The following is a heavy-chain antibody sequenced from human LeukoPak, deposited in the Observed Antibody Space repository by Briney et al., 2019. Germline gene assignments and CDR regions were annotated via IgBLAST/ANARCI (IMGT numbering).Heavy chain of an antibody. CDR3: ARDRRVMVRGVIPFDY. Sequence: GASVKVSCKASGYTFTSYGISWVRQAPGHGLEWMGWISAYNGNTNYAQKLQGRVTMPTDTSTSTAYMELRSLRSDDTAVYYCARDRRVMVRGVIPFDYWGQGTLVTVSS. CDR1: GYTFTSYG. CDR2: ISAYNGNT. D-gene: IGHD3-10*01. J-gene: IGHJ4*02. V-gene: IGHV1-18*01.